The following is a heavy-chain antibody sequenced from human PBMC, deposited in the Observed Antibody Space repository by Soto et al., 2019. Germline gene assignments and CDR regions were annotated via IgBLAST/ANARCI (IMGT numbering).Heavy chain of an antibody. CDR1: GYTFTSYA. Sequence: ASVKVSSKASGYTFTSYAIHWVRQAPGQRPEWMGWTNAGNGDTKYSQKFQGRVTITRDTSASTAYMELSSLRSEDTAVYYCARDLPSTGYYDYWGQGTLVTVSS. CDR3: ARDLPSTGYYDY. V-gene: IGHV1-3*01. J-gene: IGHJ4*02. CDR2: TNAGNGDT.